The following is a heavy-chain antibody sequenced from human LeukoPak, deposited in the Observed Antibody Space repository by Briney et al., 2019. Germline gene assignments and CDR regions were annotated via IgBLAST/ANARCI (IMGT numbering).Heavy chain of an antibody. Sequence: PGGSLRLSCAASGFTFSNYVASWVRQAPGKGLEWVSVISGNGVSTNYADSVKGRFTISRDNSKNTVFLQMNSLRDEDTALYYCARALVGATTADYWGQGTLVTVSS. CDR2: ISGNGVST. D-gene: IGHD1-26*01. V-gene: IGHV3-23*01. CDR1: GFTFSNYV. J-gene: IGHJ4*02. CDR3: ARALVGATTADY.